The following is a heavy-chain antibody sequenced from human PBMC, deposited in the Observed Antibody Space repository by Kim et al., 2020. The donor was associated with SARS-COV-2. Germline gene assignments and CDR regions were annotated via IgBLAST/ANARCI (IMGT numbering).Heavy chain of an antibody. CDR3: TGRLDY. D-gene: IGHD1-26*01. Sequence: SSNTTTYYAAPVRGRFTTSRDNAKNSLFLQMNSLRVEDTAVYYCTGRLDYWGQGILVTVSS. J-gene: IGHJ4*02. V-gene: IGHV3-48*01. CDR2: SSNTTT.